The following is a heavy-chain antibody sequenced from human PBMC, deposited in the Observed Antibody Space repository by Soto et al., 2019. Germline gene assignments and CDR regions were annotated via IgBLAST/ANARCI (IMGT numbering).Heavy chain of an antibody. CDR1: GDTFSSYA. D-gene: IGHD2-8*01. CDR2: MISIFGPA. CDR3: AKDPSCPKCVCNSH. Sequence: QVQLVQSCAEVKKPGSSVKVSCKASGDTFSSYAMSWVRQAPGQGLEWMGGMISIFGPAKYAQKFQGRVTITADESTSTAYMELSSLRSEDTAVDYCAKDPSCPKCVCNSHWGQGTLVTVSS. J-gene: IGHJ4*02. V-gene: IGHV1-69*01.